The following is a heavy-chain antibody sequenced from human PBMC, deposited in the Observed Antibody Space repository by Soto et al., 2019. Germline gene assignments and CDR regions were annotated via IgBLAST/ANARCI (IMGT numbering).Heavy chain of an antibody. CDR1: GFTLSNYA. J-gene: IGHJ4*02. Sequence: PGGSLRLSCAASGFTLSNYAMSWVRQAPGKGLEWVSTISGSGGRIYYADSVKGRFTISRDNSKNTLYLQMSSLRAEDTAVYYCAKGLGYYDSSGYYSYFDYWGQGTLVTVSS. V-gene: IGHV3-23*01. D-gene: IGHD3-22*01. CDR2: ISGSGGRI. CDR3: AKGLGYYDSSGYYSYFDY.